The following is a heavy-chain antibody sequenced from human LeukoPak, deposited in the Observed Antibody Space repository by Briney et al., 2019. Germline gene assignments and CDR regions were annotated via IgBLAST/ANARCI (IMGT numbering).Heavy chain of an antibody. J-gene: IGHJ5*01. V-gene: IGHV4-59*01. Sequence: SETPSLTCTVSGGSISSYYWSWIRQPPGKGLEWIGYIYYSVSTNYNLFLKCRVTISVDTSKNQFSLKLRSVTAADTAVYYCARSPGSAAAGILYWFDSWGQGTLVTVSS. CDR3: ARSPGSAAAGILYWFDS. D-gene: IGHD6-13*01. CDR1: GGSISSYY. CDR2: IYYSVST.